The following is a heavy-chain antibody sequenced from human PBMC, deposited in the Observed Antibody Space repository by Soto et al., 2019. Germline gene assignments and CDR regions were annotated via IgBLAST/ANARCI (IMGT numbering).Heavy chain of an antibody. J-gene: IGHJ5*01. CDR3: ARGSAVGGNWFDY. D-gene: IGHD6-19*01. Sequence: ASVKVSCKASGYTFTAYYIHWVRQAPGQGLECMGWIKPGSGDTGYTQKFQDRVTMTRDTSISTAYMELNSLRSDDTAIYYCARGSAVGGNWFDYWGQGTLVTVSS. CDR1: GYTFTAYY. V-gene: IGHV1-2*02. CDR2: IKPGSGDT.